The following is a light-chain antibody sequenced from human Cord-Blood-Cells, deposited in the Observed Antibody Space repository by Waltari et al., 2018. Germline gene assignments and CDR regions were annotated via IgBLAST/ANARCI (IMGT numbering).Light chain of an antibody. Sequence: QSALPQPASVSGSPGQSITISCTVTSSDVGGYNYFSWYQQHPGKAPKLMIYDVSNRPSGVSNRFSGSKSGNTASLTISGLQAEDEADYYCSSYTSSSTWVFGGGTKLTVL. CDR1: SSDVGGYNY. J-gene: IGLJ3*02. V-gene: IGLV2-14*03. CDR3: SSYTSSSTWV. CDR2: DVS.